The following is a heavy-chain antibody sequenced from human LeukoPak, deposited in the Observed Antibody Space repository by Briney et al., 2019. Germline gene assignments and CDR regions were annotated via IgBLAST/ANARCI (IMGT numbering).Heavy chain of an antibody. CDR1: GYTFTGYY. CDR2: INPNSGGT. Sequence: ASVKVSCKASGYTFTGYYMHWVRQAPGLGLEWMGWINPNSGGTNYAQKFQGRVTMTRDTSISTAYMELSRLRSDDTAVYYCARVEYYDFWSGYSPFDYWGQGTLVTVSS. V-gene: IGHV1-2*02. D-gene: IGHD3-3*01. J-gene: IGHJ4*02. CDR3: ARVEYYDFWSGYSPFDY.